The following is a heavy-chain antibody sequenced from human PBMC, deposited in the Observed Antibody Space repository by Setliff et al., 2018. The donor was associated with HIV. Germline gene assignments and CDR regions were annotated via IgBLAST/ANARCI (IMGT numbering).Heavy chain of an antibody. CDR2: IFYSGHT. V-gene: IGHV4-39*01. D-gene: IGHD6-13*01. CDR1: GGSISSSSYY. Sequence: PSETLSLTCTVSGGSISSSSYYWGWVRQPPGKGLEWIGNIFYSGHTYYNPSLRSRVTTSVDTSENQFSLNLRSVTAADTAVYYCARSPAAEGYWGQGTLVTVSS. J-gene: IGHJ4*02. CDR3: ARSPAAEGY.